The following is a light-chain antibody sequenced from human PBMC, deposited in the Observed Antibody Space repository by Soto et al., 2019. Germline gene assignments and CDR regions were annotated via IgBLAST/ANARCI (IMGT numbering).Light chain of an antibody. Sequence: DIQMTPSPSTLCGSVGDRVTITCRASQTISSWLAWYQQKPGKAPKLLIYKASTLKSGVPSRFSGSGSGTEFTLTISSLQPDDFATYYCQHYNSYSEAFGQGTKVDIK. J-gene: IGKJ1*01. CDR1: QTISSW. CDR3: QHYNSYSEA. CDR2: KAS. V-gene: IGKV1-5*03.